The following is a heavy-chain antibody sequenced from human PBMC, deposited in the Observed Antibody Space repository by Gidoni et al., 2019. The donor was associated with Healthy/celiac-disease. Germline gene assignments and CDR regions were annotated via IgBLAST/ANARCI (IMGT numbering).Heavy chain of an antibody. CDR2: IYDSGST. D-gene: IGHD2-8*02. Sequence: QVQLQESGPGLVKPPETLSLTCTGSGGSISSYYWSWIRQPPGKGLEWVGYIYDSGSTNDNPSLESRVPISVDTSKNQFSLKLSSVTAADTAGYYCARHTGGWFDPWGQGTLVTVSS. J-gene: IGHJ5*02. CDR3: ARHTGGWFDP. CDR1: GGSISSYY. V-gene: IGHV4-59*08.